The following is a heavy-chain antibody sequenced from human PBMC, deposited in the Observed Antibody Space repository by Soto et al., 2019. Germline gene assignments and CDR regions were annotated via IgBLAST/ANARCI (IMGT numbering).Heavy chain of an antibody. Sequence: PGGSLRLSFSASGFTFSSFAMHWVRQAPGKGLEYVSDISSNGGSTYYADSVKGRFTISRDNSKNTLYLQMSSLRAEDTAVYYCVKSAARLYYYYGMHXWGQGTPVTVS. V-gene: IGHV3-64D*06. CDR1: GFTFSSFA. J-gene: IGHJ6*02. CDR2: ISSNGGST. CDR3: VKSAARLYYYYGMHX. D-gene: IGHD6-6*01.